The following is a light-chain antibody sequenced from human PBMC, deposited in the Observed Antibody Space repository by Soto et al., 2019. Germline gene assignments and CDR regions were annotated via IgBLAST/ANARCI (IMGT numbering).Light chain of an antibody. CDR1: QSVRSSY. CDR2: GAS. J-gene: IGKJ2*01. Sequence: EIVLTQSPGTLSLSPGDRATLSCRASQSVRSSYLAWYQQKPGQAPRLLIYGASSRAAGIPDRFSGSGSGTDFTLTINILEPEDLAVYYCQQYGSSPNTFGQGTKVEIE. CDR3: QQYGSSPNT. V-gene: IGKV3-20*01.